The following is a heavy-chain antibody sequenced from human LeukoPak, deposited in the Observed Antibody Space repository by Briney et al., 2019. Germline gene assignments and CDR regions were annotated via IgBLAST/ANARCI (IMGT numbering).Heavy chain of an antibody. J-gene: IGHJ6*03. V-gene: IGHV4-59*01. Sequence: SETLSLTCTVSGGSISSYYWSWIRQPPGKGLEWIGYIYYSGSTNYNPSLKSRVTISVDTSKNQFSLKLSSVTAADTAVYYCARSGRGPSYYYYYMDVWGKGTTVTVSS. CDR1: GGSISSYY. CDR3: ARSGRGPSYYYYYMDV. CDR2: IYYSGST.